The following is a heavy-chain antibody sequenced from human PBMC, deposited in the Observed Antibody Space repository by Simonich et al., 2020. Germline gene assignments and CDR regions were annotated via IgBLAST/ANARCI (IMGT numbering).Heavy chain of an antibody. D-gene: IGHD6-6*01. J-gene: IGHJ6*03. V-gene: IGHV1-2*02. CDR3: ARDRAARYYYYYYMDV. Sequence: QVQLVQSGAEVKKPGASVKVSCKASGYTFTGYYMHWGRQAPGQGLGWMGWSNPNRCGTNYAQKFQGRVTMTRDTSISTAYRELSRLRSDDTAVYYWARDRAARYYYYYYMDVWGKGTTVTVSS. CDR2: SNPNRCGT. CDR1: GYTFTGYY.